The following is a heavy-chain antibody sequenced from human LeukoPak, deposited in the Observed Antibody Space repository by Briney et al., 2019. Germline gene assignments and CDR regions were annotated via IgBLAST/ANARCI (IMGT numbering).Heavy chain of an antibody. CDR2: IKQDGNDK. Sequence: PGGSLRLSCAASGFTFTTHWMSWVRQAPGKGLEWVANIKQDGNDKHYLESVRGRFTISRDNAKNSLYLQMNSLRAEDTAVYYCARVQGDYWGQGTLVTVSS. V-gene: IGHV3-7*01. J-gene: IGHJ4*02. CDR3: ARVQGDY. CDR1: GFTFTTHW.